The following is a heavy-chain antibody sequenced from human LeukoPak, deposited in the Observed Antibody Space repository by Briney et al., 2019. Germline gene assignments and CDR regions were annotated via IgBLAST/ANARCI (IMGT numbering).Heavy chain of an antibody. CDR2: MSYDGSDK. V-gene: IGHV3-30-3*01. D-gene: IGHD2/OR15-2a*01. Sequence: GGSLRLSCAASGFTFSNYAMHWVRQAPGKGLEWVAFMSYDGSDKYCADSVKGRFTISRDNSKNTLYLQMNSLTAEDTAVYYCARDQPGTYTLSSTWGQGTLVTISS. CDR3: ARDQPGTYTLSST. J-gene: IGHJ4*02. CDR1: GFTFSNYA.